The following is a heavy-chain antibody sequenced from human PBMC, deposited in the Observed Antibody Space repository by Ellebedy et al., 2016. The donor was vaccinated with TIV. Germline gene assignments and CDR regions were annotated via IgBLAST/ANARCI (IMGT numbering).Heavy chain of an antibody. J-gene: IGHJ4*02. Sequence: GESLKISCAASGFTFSSYGMHWVRQAPGNGLEWVAMISVGGSNEVYADSVKGGFTISRDNSKNTLSLQLNSLRADDTAVYYCARGMTNHYFDYWGQGTLVTVSS. D-gene: IGHD4-11*01. CDR3: ARGMTNHYFDY. CDR2: ISVGGSNE. CDR1: GFTFSSYG. V-gene: IGHV3-30*03.